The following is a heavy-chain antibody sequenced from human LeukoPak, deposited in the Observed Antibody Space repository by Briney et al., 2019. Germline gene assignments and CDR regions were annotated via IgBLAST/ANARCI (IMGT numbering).Heavy chain of an antibody. CDR2: ISYSGST. CDR1: GGSISNYY. Sequence: PETPSHTCTVSGGSISNYYWSWVRQPPGKGLEWIGYISYSGSTNYNPSLKSRVTISVDTSKNQFSLKLSSVTAAATAVYYCARRGNYYDSSGYYHHWYFDLWGAGTLVTVSS. D-gene: IGHD3-22*01. V-gene: IGHV4-59*08. J-gene: IGHJ2*01. CDR3: ARRGNYYDSSGYYHHWYFDL.